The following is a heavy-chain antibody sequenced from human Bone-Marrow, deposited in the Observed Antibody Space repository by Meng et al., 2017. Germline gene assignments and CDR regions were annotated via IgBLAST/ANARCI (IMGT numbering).Heavy chain of an antibody. V-gene: IGHV3-15*01. Sequence: EVEVVGAWGVLVAPGGSFVLSCAAPGFTFRNAWMSWVRHAPGKGLEWVGRIKSKTDGGTTDYAAPVKGRFTISRVESKNTLYLQMNSLKTEDTAVYYCTTHDYGDYCGQGTLVTVSS. J-gene: IGHJ4*02. CDR1: GFTFRNAW. CDR3: TTHDYGDY. CDR2: IKSKTDGGTT.